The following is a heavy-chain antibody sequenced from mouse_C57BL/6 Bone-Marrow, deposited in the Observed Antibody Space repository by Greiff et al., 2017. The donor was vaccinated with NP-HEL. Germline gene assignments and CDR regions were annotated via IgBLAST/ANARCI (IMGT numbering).Heavy chain of an antibody. V-gene: IGHV1-69*01. Sequence: QVQLKQPGAELVMPGASVKLSFKASGYTFTSYWMHWVKQRPGQGLEWIGEIDPSDSYTNYNQKFKGKSTLTVDKSSSTAYMQLSSLTSEDSAVYYCARKGSLYAMDYWGQGTSVTVSS. D-gene: IGHD1-1*02. CDR3: ARKGSLYAMDY. J-gene: IGHJ4*01. CDR1: GYTFTSYW. CDR2: IDPSDSYT.